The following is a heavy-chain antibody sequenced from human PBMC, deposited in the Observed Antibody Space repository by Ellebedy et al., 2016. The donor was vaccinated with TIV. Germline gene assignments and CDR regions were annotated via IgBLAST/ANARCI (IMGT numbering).Heavy chain of an antibody. Sequence: LSLTCAASGFTFSNYAIHWVRQAPGKGLEWVSLISYDGSNTDYADSVKGRFTISRDNSKKTVYLYIKSLRAEDTAVYYCVTDSRVTTSYTYYGLDVWGQGTTVTVSS. CDR1: GFTFSNYA. CDR2: ISYDGSNT. V-gene: IGHV3-30-3*01. J-gene: IGHJ6*02. CDR3: VTDSRVTTSYTYYGLDV. D-gene: IGHD4-17*01.